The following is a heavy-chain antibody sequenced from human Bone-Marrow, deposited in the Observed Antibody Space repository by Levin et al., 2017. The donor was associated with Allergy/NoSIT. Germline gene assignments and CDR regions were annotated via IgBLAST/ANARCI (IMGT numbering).Heavy chain of an antibody. D-gene: IGHD2-2*01. J-gene: IGHJ6*03. V-gene: IGHV3-74*01. CDR1: GFTFRSHW. Sequence: PGGSLRLSCAASGFTFRSHWMHWVRQAPGKGLVRVSRINSDGRITSYADSVKGRFTISRDNAKNTLFLQMNSLRAQDTAVDCCVREDVGPASTEYQNHMDVWGKGTTVTV. CDR3: VREDVGPASTEYQNHMDV. CDR2: INSDGRIT.